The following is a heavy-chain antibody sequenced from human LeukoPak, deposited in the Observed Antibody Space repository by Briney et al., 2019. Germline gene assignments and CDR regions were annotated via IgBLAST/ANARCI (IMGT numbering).Heavy chain of an antibody. CDR3: ARGRVPGY. D-gene: IGHD3-3*01. V-gene: IGHV4-59*01. J-gene: IGHJ4*02. CDR2: FYYSGST. CDR1: GGSISSYY. Sequence: SETLSLTCTVSGGSISSYYWSWIRQPPGKGLEWIGYFYYSGSTSYNPSLKSRVTISVDTSKNQFSLKLSSVTAADTAVYYCARGRVPGYWGQGTLVTVSS.